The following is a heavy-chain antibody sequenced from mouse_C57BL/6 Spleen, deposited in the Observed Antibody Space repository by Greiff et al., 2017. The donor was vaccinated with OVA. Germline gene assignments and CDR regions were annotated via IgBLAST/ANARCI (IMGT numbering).Heavy chain of an antibody. V-gene: IGHV1-50*01. CDR3: ARKDSLAY. J-gene: IGHJ3*01. CDR2: IDPSDSYT. Sequence: QLQQPGAELVKPGASVKLSCKASGYTFTSYWMQWVKQRPGKGLEWIGEIDPSDSYTNYNQKFKGKATLTVDTSSSTAYMQLSSLTSEDSAVYYCARKDSLAYWGQGTLVTVSA. CDR1: GYTFTSYW.